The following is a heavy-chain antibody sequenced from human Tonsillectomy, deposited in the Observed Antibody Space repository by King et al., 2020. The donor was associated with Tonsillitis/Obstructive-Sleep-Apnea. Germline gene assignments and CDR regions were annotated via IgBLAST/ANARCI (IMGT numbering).Heavy chain of an antibody. CDR2: INHSGST. CDR1: GGSFSGYY. D-gene: IGHD2-15*01. CDR3: AIGAEAAATYFDY. Sequence: VQLQQWGAGLLKPSETLSLTCAVYGGSFSGYYWSWIRQPPGKGLEWIGEINHSGSTNYNPSLKSRVTISVDTSKNQFSLKLSSVTAADTAVYYCAIGAEAAATYFDYWGQGTLVTVSS. V-gene: IGHV4-34*01. J-gene: IGHJ4*02.